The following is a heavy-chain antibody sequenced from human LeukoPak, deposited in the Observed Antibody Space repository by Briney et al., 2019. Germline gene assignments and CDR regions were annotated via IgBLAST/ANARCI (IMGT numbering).Heavy chain of an antibody. Sequence: ASVKVSCKASGYTFTSYGISWVRQAPGQGLEWMGWISAYNGNTNYAQKLQGRVTMTTDTSTSTAYMELRNLRSDDTAVYYCARDTYDSSGYYRDYWGQGTLVTVSS. V-gene: IGHV1-18*01. CDR1: GYTFTSYG. CDR3: ARDTYDSSGYYRDY. D-gene: IGHD3-22*01. CDR2: ISAYNGNT. J-gene: IGHJ4*02.